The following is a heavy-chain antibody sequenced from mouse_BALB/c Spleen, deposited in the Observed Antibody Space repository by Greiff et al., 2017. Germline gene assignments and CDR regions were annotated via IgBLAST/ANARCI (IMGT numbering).Heavy chain of an antibody. D-gene: IGHD2-14*01. CDR2: ISSGGST. J-gene: IGHJ4*01. Sequence: EVHLVESGGGLVKPGGSLKLSCAASGFTFSSYAMSWVRQTPEKRLEWVASISSGGSTYYPDSVKGRFTISRDNARNILYLQMSSLRSEDTAMYYCAKRGRYDDAMDYWGQGTSGTVSS. CDR1: GFTFSSYA. V-gene: IGHV5-6-5*01. CDR3: AKRGRYDDAMDY.